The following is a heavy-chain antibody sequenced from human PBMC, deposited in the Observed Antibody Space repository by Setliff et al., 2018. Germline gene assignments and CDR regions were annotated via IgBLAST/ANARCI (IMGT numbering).Heavy chain of an antibody. D-gene: IGHD2-2*01. CDR2: IYPGDSDT. V-gene: IGHV5-51*01. Sequence: GESLKISCKGSGYSFTSYWIGWVRQMPGKGLEWMGIIYPGDSDTRYSPSFQGQVTISADKSISTAYLQWSSLKASDTAMYYCARALYPSSFIGHNWFDPWGQGTRVTVSS. CDR1: GYSFTSYW. J-gene: IGHJ5*02. CDR3: ARALYPSSFIGHNWFDP.